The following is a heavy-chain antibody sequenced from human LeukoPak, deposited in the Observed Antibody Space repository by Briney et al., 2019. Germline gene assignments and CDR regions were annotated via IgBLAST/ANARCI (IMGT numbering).Heavy chain of an antibody. CDR2: VYHVGTT. CDR1: GYSISSGYY. D-gene: IGHD3-10*01. J-gene: IGHJ3*02. V-gene: IGHV4-38-2*02. Sequence: SETLSLTCTVSGYSISSGYYWGWIRQPPGKGLEWIVVYHVGTTDYSPSLKSRVTISLDTSRNQFSLKLTSVTAADTAVYYCAKSNGYGLVDIWGQGTMVTVSS. CDR3: AKSNGYGLVDI.